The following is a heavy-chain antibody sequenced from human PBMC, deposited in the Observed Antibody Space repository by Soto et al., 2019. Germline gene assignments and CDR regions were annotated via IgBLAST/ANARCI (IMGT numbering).Heavy chain of an antibody. D-gene: IGHD4-17*01. Sequence: EVQLVESGGGLVQPGGSLRLSCASSGFTFSRFTMHWVRQAPGKGLEYVSGISSDGDRKDYANSVKGRFTISRDNSKNTLYLQMGSLRAEDMAVYFCARDDYGVNEAFEIWGQGTMVTVSS. CDR3: ARDDYGVNEAFEI. J-gene: IGHJ3*02. CDR1: GFTFSRFT. CDR2: ISSDGDRK. V-gene: IGHV3-64*01.